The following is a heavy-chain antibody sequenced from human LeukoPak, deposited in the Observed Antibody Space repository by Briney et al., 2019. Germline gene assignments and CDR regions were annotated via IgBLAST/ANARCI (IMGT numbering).Heavy chain of an antibody. Sequence: PGGSLRLSCAASGFTFDDYAMHWVRQAPGKGLEWVSGISWNSGSIGYADSVKGRFTISRDNAKNSLYLQMNSLRAEDTALYYCAKAIAARPRDAFDIWGQGTMVTVSS. CDR1: GFTFDDYA. V-gene: IGHV3-9*01. D-gene: IGHD6-6*01. J-gene: IGHJ3*02. CDR3: AKAIAARPRDAFDI. CDR2: ISWNSGSI.